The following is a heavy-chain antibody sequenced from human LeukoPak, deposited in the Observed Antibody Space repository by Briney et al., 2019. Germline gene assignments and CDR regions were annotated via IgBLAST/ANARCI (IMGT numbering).Heavy chain of an antibody. CDR1: GGSFSGYY. CDR2: INHSGST. Sequence: PSETLSLTCAVYGGSFSGYYWSWIRQPPGKGLEWIGVINHSGSTNYNPSLKSRVTISVDTSKNQFSLKLSSVTAADTAVYYCARGGLYDSSGYYYAYWGQGTLVTLSS. D-gene: IGHD3-22*01. CDR3: ARGGLYDSSGYYYAY. J-gene: IGHJ4*02. V-gene: IGHV4-34*01.